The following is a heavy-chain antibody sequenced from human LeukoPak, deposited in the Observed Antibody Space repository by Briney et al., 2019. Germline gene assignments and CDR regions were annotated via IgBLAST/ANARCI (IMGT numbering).Heavy chain of an antibody. CDR1: GYSISSGYY. Sequence: SETLSLTCAVSGYSISSGYYWGWIRQPPGKGLEWIGSIYHSGSTYYNPSLKSRVTISVETSKNQFSLKLSSVTAADTAVYYCARHPTTAGRSYYYYYMDVWGKGTTVTVSS. D-gene: IGHD1-14*01. J-gene: IGHJ6*03. CDR3: ARHPTTAGRSYYYYYMDV. V-gene: IGHV4-38-2*01. CDR2: IYHSGST.